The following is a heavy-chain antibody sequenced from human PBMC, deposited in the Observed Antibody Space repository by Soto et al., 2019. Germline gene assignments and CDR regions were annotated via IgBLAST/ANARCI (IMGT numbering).Heavy chain of an antibody. J-gene: IGHJ4*02. Sequence: SLPICVRNSVAGGSIRSHGGSWIRQPPGKGLEWIGYIYYSGSTNYNPSLKSRVTISVDTSKNQFSLKLSSVTAADTAVYYCVRHHAAAGFDYWGQGALVTVSS. V-gene: IGHV4-59*08. CDR3: VRHHAAAGFDY. CDR2: IYYSGST. D-gene: IGHD6-13*01. CDR1: GGSIRSHG.